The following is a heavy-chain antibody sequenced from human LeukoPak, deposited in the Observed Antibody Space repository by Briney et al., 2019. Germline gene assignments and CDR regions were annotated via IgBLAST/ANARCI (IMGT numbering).Heavy chain of an antibody. CDR2: IYTSGST. D-gene: IGHD6-6*01. V-gene: IGHV4-61*02. J-gene: IGHJ5*02. CDR1: GGSISSGFYF. Sequence: SQTLSLTCTVSGGSISSGFYFWTWIRQPAGKGLEWIGRIYTSGSTNYNPSLKSRVTISVDTSKNEFSLKLTSVTAADTAVYYCARHLFHIAARQFWFDPWGQGTLVTVSS. CDR3: ARHLFHIAARQFWFDP.